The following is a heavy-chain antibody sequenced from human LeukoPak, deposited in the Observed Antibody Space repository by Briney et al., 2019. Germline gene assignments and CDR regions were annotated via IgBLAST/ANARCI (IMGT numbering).Heavy chain of an antibody. CDR1: GFTVSSNY. D-gene: IGHD5-24*01. J-gene: IGHJ4*02. V-gene: IGHV3-53*01. CDR3: ARGDGYNYWDY. CDR2: IYSGGST. Sequence: GGSLRLSCAASGFTVSSNYMSWVRQAPGKGLEWVSVIYSGGSTSYADSVKGRFTISRDNSKNTVYLQMDSLRAEDTAVYYCARGDGYNYWDYWGQGTLVTVSS.